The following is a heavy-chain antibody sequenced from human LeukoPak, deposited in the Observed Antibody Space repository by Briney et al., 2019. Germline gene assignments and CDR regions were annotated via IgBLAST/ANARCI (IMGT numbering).Heavy chain of an antibody. Sequence: ASVKVSCKASGYSFTSYGLSGGRQAPGQGLEWMGWISAYNGNTRYAQKFQGRATMTTDTSTRTAYMEMRSLRADDTAVYYCARDRRGRAVANPYYYNGMDVWGEGTTVTVSS. CDR1: GYSFTSYG. CDR2: ISAYNGNT. D-gene: IGHD6-19*01. V-gene: IGHV1-18*01. J-gene: IGHJ6*04. CDR3: ARDRRGRAVANPYYYNGMDV.